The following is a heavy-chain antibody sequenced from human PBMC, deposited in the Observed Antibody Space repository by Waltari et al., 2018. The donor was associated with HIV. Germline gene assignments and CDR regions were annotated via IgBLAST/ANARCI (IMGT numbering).Heavy chain of an antibody. Sequence: QVQLVESGGGVVQAGGSLRLSCAAAGFTFSRYGMHWVRQAPGKGLEWVAFIRYDGSNKYYGDSVKGRFTISRDNSKNTLYLQMNSLRAEDTAVYYCAKGGMIVVAMYCDLWGRGTLLTVSS. D-gene: IGHD3-22*01. CDR2: IRYDGSNK. J-gene: IGHJ2*01. CDR1: GFTFSRYG. V-gene: IGHV3-30*02. CDR3: AKGGMIVVAMYCDL.